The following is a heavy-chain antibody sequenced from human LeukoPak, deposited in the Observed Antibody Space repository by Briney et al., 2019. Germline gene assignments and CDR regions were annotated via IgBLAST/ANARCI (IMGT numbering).Heavy chain of an antibody. CDR1: GYTFTSYG. CDR2: ISAYNGNT. V-gene: IGHV1-18*01. J-gene: IGHJ4*02. CDR3: ARARGGYYLGVFDY. Sequence: LGASVKVSCKASGYTFTSYGISWVRQAPGQGLEWMGWISAYNGNTNYAQKLQGRVTMTTDTSTSTAYMELRSLRSDDTAVYYCARARGGYYLGVFDYWGQGTLVTVSS. D-gene: IGHD5-12*01.